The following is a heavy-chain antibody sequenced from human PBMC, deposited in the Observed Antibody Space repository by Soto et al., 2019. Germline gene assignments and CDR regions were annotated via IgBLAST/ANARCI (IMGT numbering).Heavy chain of an antibody. CDR1: GGSISSSTYY. Sequence: PLEPLSLACTVSGGSISSSTYYWGRMSQPPGKGLEWIGNFFYSGSTYYNPSLKSRVTISVDTSKNQFSLKLSSVTAADTAVYYCAISLVYSYGLVGYNWFDPWGQGTLVTVSS. CDR3: AISLVYSYGLVGYNWFDP. CDR2: FFYSGST. D-gene: IGHD5-18*01. J-gene: IGHJ5*02. V-gene: IGHV4-39*07.